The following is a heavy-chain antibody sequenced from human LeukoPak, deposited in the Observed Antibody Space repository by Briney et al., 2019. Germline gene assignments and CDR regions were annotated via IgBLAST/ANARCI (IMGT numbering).Heavy chain of an antibody. Sequence: SETLSLTCAVYGGSFSGYYWSWIRQPPGKGLEWIGEINHSGSTNYNPSLKSRVTISVDTSKNQFSPKLSSVTAADTAVYYCARAGGYSYGQNYYYYMDVWGKGTTVTISS. D-gene: IGHD5-18*01. CDR3: ARAGGYSYGQNYYYYMDV. V-gene: IGHV4-34*01. CDR1: GGSFSGYY. CDR2: INHSGST. J-gene: IGHJ6*03.